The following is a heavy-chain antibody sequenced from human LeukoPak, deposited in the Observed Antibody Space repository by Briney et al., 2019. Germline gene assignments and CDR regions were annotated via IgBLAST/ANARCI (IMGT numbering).Heavy chain of an antibody. CDR1: GFTLSSYS. V-gene: IGHV3-48*04. CDR2: ISSSSSTI. J-gene: IGHJ4*02. CDR3: ARDLSLAY. Sequence: GGSLRLSCAASGFTLSSYSMNWVRQAPGKGLEWVSYISSSSSTIYYADSVKGRFTISRDNAKNSLYLQMNSLRAEDTAVYYCARDLSLAYWGQGTLVTVSS.